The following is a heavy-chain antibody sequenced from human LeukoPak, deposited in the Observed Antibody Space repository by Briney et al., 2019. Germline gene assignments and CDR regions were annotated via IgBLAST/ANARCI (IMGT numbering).Heavy chain of an antibody. D-gene: IGHD2-2*01. CDR3: ARGGPRYCSSTSCYSPPPPFDP. CDR1: GYTFTSYD. Sequence: ASVKVSCKASGYTFTSYDINWVRQATGQGLEWMGWMNPNSGNTGYAQKFQGRVTMTRNTSISTAYMELSSLRSEDTAVYYCARGGPRYCSSTSCYSPPPPFDPWGQGTLVTGSS. CDR2: MNPNSGNT. V-gene: IGHV1-8*01. J-gene: IGHJ5*02.